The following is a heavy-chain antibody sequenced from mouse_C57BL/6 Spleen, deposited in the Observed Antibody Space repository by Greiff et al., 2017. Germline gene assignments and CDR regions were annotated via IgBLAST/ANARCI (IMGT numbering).Heavy chain of an antibody. CDR1: GFTFSDYG. D-gene: IGHD1-1*01. CDR3: ARGGYYYGSSTFAY. J-gene: IGHJ3*01. Sequence: EVQLVESGGGLVKPGGSLKLSCAASGFTFSDYGMHWVRQAPEKGLEWVAYISSGSSTIYYAQTVKGRSTISRDNAKNTLFMQMTSLRSEDTAMYYCARGGYYYGSSTFAYWGQGTLVTVSA. V-gene: IGHV5-17*01. CDR2: ISSGSSTI.